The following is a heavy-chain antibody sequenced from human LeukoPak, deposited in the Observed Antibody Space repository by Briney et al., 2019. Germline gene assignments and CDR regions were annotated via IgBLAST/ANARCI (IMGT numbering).Heavy chain of an antibody. Sequence: PSETLSLTCTVSGSSISTYYWSWIRQPPGKGLEWIGFIYYSGSTNYNPSLKSRVTISVDTSKNHFSLKLYSVIAADTAVYYCARVDYDSSGYFDFWGQGTLVTVSS. CDR3: ARVDYDSSGYFDF. CDR2: IYYSGST. J-gene: IGHJ4*02. D-gene: IGHD3-22*01. CDR1: GSSISTYY. V-gene: IGHV4-59*01.